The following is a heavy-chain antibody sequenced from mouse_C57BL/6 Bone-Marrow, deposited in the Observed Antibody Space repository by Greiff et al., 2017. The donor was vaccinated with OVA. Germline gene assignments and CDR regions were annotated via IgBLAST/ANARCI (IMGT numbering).Heavy chain of an antibody. CDR1: GFSFTSYA. CDR2: IWTGGGT. D-gene: IGHD2-5*01. Sequence: VQLVESGPGLVAPSQSLSITCTVSGFSFTSYAISWVRQPPGKGLEWLGVIWTGGGTNYNSALKSRLSISKDNSKSQVFLKMNSLQTDDTARYYCARNPYYSNHYYAMDYWGQGTSVTVSS. J-gene: IGHJ4*01. CDR3: ARNPYYSNHYYAMDY. V-gene: IGHV2-9-1*01.